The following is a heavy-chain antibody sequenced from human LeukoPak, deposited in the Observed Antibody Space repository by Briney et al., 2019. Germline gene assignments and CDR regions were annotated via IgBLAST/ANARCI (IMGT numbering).Heavy chain of an antibody. CDR1: GGSISSYY. Sequence: PSETLSLTCTVSGGSISSYYWSWIRQPPGKGLEWIGYIYYSGSTNYNPSLKSRVTISVDTSKNQFSLELSSVTAADTAVYYCARAYYYYYGMDVWGQGTTVTVSS. V-gene: IGHV4-59*01. CDR3: ARAYYYYYGMDV. CDR2: IYYSGST. J-gene: IGHJ6*02.